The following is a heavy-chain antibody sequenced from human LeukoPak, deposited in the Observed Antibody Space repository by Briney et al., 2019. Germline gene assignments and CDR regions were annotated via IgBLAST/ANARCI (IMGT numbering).Heavy chain of an antibody. D-gene: IGHD3-22*01. CDR1: GGSISSYY. CDR3: AGPRSGYFDY. Sequence: SETLSLTCTVSGGSISSYYWSWIRQPSGKGLEWIGYIYYSGSTYYNPSLKSRVTISVDTSKNQFSLKLSSVTAADTAVYYCAGPRSGYFDYWGQGTLVTVSS. CDR2: IYYSGST. V-gene: IGHV4-59*06. J-gene: IGHJ4*02.